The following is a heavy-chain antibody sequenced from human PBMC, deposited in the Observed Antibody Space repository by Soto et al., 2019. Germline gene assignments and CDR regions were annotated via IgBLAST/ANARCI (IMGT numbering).Heavy chain of an antibody. D-gene: IGHD6-19*01. CDR1: GYSFTSYW. CDR3: ASSIAVAGTFGYYYGKDV. Sequence: GESLKISCKGSGYSFTSYWIGWVRQMPGKGLEWMGIIYPGDSDTRYSPSFQGQVTISADKSISTAYLQWSSLKASDTAMYYCASSIAVAGTFGYYYGKDVWGQGTTVTVSS. J-gene: IGHJ6*02. CDR2: IYPGDSDT. V-gene: IGHV5-51*03.